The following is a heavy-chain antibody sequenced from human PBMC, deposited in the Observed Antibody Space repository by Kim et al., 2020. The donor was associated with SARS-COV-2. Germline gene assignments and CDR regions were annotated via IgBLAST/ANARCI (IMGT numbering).Heavy chain of an antibody. Sequence: NSNPSLKSRVTISVDTSKTQFSLKLRSLTAADTAVYYCARGGLHLYGSFDPWGQGALVIVSS. D-gene: IGHD2-8*01. CDR3: ARGGLHLYGSFDP. J-gene: IGHJ5*02. V-gene: IGHV4-59*09.